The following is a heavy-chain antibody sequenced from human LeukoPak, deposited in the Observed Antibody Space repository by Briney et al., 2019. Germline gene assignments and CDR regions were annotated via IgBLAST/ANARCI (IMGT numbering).Heavy chain of an antibody. D-gene: IGHD3-22*01. CDR2: IYHSGST. CDR1: GYSISSGYY. CDR3: ARDAWKTYYYDSSGYYFDAFDI. J-gene: IGHJ3*02. Sequence: SETLSLTCAVSGYSISSGYYWGWIGQPPGKGLGWIGIIYHSGSTYYNPSLKSRVTISVDTSKNQFSLKLSSVTAADTAVYHCARDAWKTYYYDSSGYYFDAFDIWGQGTMVTVSS. V-gene: IGHV4-38-2*02.